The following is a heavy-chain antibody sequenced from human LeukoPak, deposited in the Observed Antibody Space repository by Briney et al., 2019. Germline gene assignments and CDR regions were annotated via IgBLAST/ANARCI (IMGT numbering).Heavy chain of an antibody. CDR1: GGSISSYY. Sequence: PSETLSLTCTVSGGSISSYYWSWIRQPAGKGLEWIGRIYTSGSTNYNPSLRSRVTISVDTSKNQFSLKLSSVTAADTAVYYCARAGYNYYGSGSYFWFDPWGQGTLVTVSS. J-gene: IGHJ5*02. CDR2: IYTSGST. D-gene: IGHD3-10*01. V-gene: IGHV4-4*07. CDR3: ARAGYNYYGSGSYFWFDP.